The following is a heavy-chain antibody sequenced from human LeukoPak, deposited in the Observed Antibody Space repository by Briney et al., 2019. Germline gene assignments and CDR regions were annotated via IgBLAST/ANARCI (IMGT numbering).Heavy chain of an antibody. CDR2: INHSGST. Sequence: SETLSLTCAVYGGSFSGYYWSWIRQPPGKGLEWIGEINHSGSTNYNPSLKSRVTISVDTSKNQFSLKLSSVTAADTAVYYCARRRYCSSTSCALGSGYFDYWGQGTLVTVSS. CDR1: GGSFSGYY. CDR3: ARRRYCSSTSCALGSGYFDY. J-gene: IGHJ4*02. V-gene: IGHV4-34*01. D-gene: IGHD2-2*01.